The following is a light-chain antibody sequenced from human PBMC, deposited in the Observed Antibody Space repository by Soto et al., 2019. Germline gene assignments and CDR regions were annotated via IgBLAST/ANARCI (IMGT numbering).Light chain of an antibody. V-gene: IGKV3-20*01. CDR2: GAS. CDR3: QQYGSSVT. J-gene: IGKJ4*01. Sequence: EIELTQSPGTLSLSPGERATLSCRASQSVSSSYLAWYQQKPGQAPRLLIYGASSRATGIADRFSGSGSGTDFTLTISRLEPEDFAVYYCQQYGSSVTFGGGTKVEIK. CDR1: QSVSSSY.